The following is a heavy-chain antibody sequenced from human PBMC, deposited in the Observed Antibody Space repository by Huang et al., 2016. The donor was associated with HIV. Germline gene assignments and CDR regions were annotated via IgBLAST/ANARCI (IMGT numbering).Heavy chain of an antibody. J-gene: IGHJ3*02. CDR3: ARERMMSWLDDHDAFDI. D-gene: IGHD1-1*01. Sequence: QVQLQQWGAGLLKPSETLSLTCAVYGGSFSGYYWSWLRQSPGKGLAWIGEINHRGSTNDNPSLTGRLTISVDTAKNQFSLKLSSVTAADTAVYYCARERMMSWLDDHDAFDIWGQGTMVTVSS. CDR1: GGSFSGYY. CDR2: INHRGST. V-gene: IGHV4-34*01.